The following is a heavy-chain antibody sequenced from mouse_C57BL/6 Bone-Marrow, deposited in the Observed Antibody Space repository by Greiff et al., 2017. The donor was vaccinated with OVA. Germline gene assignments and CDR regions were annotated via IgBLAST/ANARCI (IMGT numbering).Heavy chain of an antibody. D-gene: IGHD2-4*01. Sequence: QVQLQQPGAELVKPGASVKMSCKASGYTFTSYWITWVKQRPGQGLEWIGDIYPGSGSTNYNEKFKSKATLTVDTSSSTAYMQLSSLTSEDPAVYYCAREIYYDYYYAMDYWGQGTSVTVSS. CDR3: AREIYYDYYYAMDY. CDR1: GYTFTSYW. CDR2: IYPGSGST. V-gene: IGHV1-55*01. J-gene: IGHJ4*01.